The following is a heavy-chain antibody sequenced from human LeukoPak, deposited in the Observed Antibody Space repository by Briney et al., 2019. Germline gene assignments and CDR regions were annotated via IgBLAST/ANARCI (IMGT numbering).Heavy chain of an antibody. J-gene: IGHJ4*02. D-gene: IGHD6-13*01. CDR3: ARGEAAAGTDDY. V-gene: IGHV1-69*05. CDR2: IIPIFGTA. Sequence: GSSVKVSCKASGGTFSSYAISWVRQAPGQGLEWMGGIIPIFGTANYAQKFQGRVTITTDESTSTAYMELSSLRSEDTAVYYCARGEAAAGTDDYWGQGTLVTVSS. CDR1: GGTFSSYA.